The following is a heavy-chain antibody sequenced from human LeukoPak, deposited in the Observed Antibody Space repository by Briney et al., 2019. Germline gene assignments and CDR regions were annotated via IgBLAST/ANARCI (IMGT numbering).Heavy chain of an antibody. D-gene: IGHD3-10*01. J-gene: IGHJ6*02. CDR1: DFTFSFYW. CDR3: AKGAGVRGAPSYYYGMDV. CDR2: ISGRGDST. V-gene: IGHV3-23*01. Sequence: PGGSLRLSCAASDFTFSFYWMTWVRQAPGKGLEWVSAISGRGDSTYYEDSVKGRFTISRDSSRNTLYLQMNSLRAEDTAVYHCAKGAGVRGAPSYYYGMDVWGQGTTVTVSS.